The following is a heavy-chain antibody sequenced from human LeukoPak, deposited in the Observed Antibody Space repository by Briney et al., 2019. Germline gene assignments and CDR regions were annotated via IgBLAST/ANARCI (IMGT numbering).Heavy chain of an antibody. Sequence: SETLSLTCTVSGGSISSYYWSWIRQPAGKGLEWIGRIYTSGSTNYNPSLKSRVTMSVDTSKNQFSLKLSSVTAADTAVYYCARDRSGPVSTVVTPVFAFDIWGQGTMVTVSS. J-gene: IGHJ3*02. CDR1: GGSISSYY. CDR2: IYTSGST. D-gene: IGHD4-17*01. V-gene: IGHV4-4*07. CDR3: ARDRSGPVSTVVTPVFAFDI.